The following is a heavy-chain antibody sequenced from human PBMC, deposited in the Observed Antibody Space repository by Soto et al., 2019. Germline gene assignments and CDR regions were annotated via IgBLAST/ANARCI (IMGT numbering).Heavy chain of an antibody. J-gene: IGHJ3*02. CDR1: GFTFSSYA. CDR2: LNKGGDST. Sequence: GGSVRLSCAASGFTFSSYAMSWVRQAPGKGLEWVSALNKGGDSTYYADSVKGRFTITRDNSKNTLYLQMNSLRAEDTAVYYCARDYDFWSGYLFDIWGQGTMVTVSS. CDR3: ARDYDFWSGYLFDI. D-gene: IGHD3-3*01. V-gene: IGHV3-23*01.